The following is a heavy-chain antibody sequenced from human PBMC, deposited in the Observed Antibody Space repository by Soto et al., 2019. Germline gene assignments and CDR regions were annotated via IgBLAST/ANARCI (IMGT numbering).Heavy chain of an antibody. D-gene: IGHD4-17*01. CDR3: ARSPDYGDYGMDV. CDR2: IYYSGST. J-gene: IGHJ6*02. CDR1: AGSISSSSYY. V-gene: IGHV4-39*01. Sequence: SETLSLPCTVSAGSISSSSYYWGWIRQPPGKGLEWIGSIYYSGSTYYNPSLKSRVTISVDTSKNQFSLKLSSVTAADTAVYYGARSPDYGDYGMDVWGQGTTVTVS.